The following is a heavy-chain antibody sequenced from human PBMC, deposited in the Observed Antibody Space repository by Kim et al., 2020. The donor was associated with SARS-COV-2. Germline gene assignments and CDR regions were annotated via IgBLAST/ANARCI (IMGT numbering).Heavy chain of an antibody. D-gene: IGHD4-4*01. V-gene: IGHV4-61*02. J-gene: IGHJ6*02. Sequence: SETLSLTCTVSGGSISSGSYYWSWIRQPAGKGLEWIGRIYTSGSTNYNPSLKSRVTISVDTSKNQFSLKLSSVTAADTAVYYCAGPWTTVTIGQYYYYGMDVWGQGTTVTVSS. CDR1: GGSISSGSYY. CDR3: AGPWTTVTIGQYYYYGMDV. CDR2: IYTSGST.